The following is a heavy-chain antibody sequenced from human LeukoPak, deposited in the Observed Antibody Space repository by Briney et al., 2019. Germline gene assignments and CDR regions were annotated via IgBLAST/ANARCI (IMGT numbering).Heavy chain of an antibody. J-gene: IGHJ4*02. D-gene: IGHD5-12*01. CDR2: VYPSGTT. CDR3: ARDAGGYEDY. V-gene: IGHV4-4*07. Sequence: PSETLSLTCAVYGGSITGYYWSWIRQPPGKGLEWIGRVYPSGTTHYNPSLQSRVTLSVDTSKNQFSLKLSSLTAADTAVYCARDAGGYEDYWGQGTLVTVSS. CDR1: GGSITGYY.